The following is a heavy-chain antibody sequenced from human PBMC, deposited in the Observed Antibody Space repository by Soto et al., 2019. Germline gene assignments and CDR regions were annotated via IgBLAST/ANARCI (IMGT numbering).Heavy chain of an antibody. CDR1: GGSFSGYY. V-gene: IGHV4-34*01. CDR3: ARGRLHDYGDYSYYYYGMDV. CDR2: INHSGST. D-gene: IGHD4-17*01. Sequence: QVQLQQWGAGLLKPSETLSLTCAVYGGSFSGYYWSWIRQPPGKGLEWVGEINHSGSTNYNPSLKSRVTISVDTSKNQFSLKLSSVTAAYTAVYYCARGRLHDYGDYSYYYYGMDVWGQGTTVTVSS. J-gene: IGHJ6*02.